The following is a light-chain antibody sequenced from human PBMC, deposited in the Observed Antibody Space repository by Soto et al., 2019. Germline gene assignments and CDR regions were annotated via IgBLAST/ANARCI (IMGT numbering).Light chain of an antibody. J-gene: IGLJ1*01. CDR2: EVN. CDR3: SSFSSGTTLFV. Sequence: QSVLTQPASVSGSPGQSITISCTRANSDIGDWNYVSWYQQYPGKAPKVIIYEVNYRPSGVSYRFSGSKSGNTASLTISGLQAEDEADYYCSSFSSGTTLFVFGGGTKLTVL. CDR1: NSDIGDWNY. V-gene: IGLV2-14*01.